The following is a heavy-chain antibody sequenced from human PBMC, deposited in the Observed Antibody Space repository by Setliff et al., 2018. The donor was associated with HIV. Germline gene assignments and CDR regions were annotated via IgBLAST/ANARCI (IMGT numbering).Heavy chain of an antibody. CDR1: GGSFPAYY. D-gene: IGHD4-17*01. CDR3: VRQYGDYAFDP. J-gene: IGHJ5*02. CDR2: ISYDGDA. Sequence: SETLSLTCAVYGGSFPAYYWNWIRQPPGKGLEWIGEISYDGDATYNPSLKSRVNIFIDTSKKQFSLRVASVTAADTAIYYCVRQYGDYAFDPWGQGTLVTVSS. V-gene: IGHV4-34*01.